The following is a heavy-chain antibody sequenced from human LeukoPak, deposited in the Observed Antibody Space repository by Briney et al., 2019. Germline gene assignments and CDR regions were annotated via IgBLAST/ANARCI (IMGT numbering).Heavy chain of an antibody. CDR2: INPNSGAR. CDR3: AKSIEYCGADCYGYFDL. D-gene: IGHD2-21*01. V-gene: IGHV1-2*06. CDR1: GYTFTDYY. Sequence: ASVTVSYKPSGYTFTDYYMHWVRQAPGQGLEWMGRINPNSGARKYEQKLQGRGTMTRDTSISTAYMELTTLRSDDTAVYYCAKSIEYCGADCYGYFDLWGRGTLVTVSS. J-gene: IGHJ2*01.